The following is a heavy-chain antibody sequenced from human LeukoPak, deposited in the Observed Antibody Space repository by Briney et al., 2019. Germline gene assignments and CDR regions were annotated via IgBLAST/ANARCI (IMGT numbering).Heavy chain of an antibody. CDR1: GYTFTGYY. CDR3: ARVSADFWSGYYTPYYYYYMDV. J-gene: IGHJ6*03. Sequence: ASVKVSCKASGYTFTGYYMHWVRQAPGQGLEWMGWINPNSDGTNYAQKFQGRVTMTRDTSISTAYMELSRLRSDDTAVYYCARVSADFWSGYYTPYYYYYMDVWGKGTTVTVSS. V-gene: IGHV1-2*02. CDR2: INPNSDGT. D-gene: IGHD3-3*01.